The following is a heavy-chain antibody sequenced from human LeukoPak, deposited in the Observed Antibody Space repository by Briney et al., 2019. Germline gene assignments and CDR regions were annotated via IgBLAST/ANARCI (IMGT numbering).Heavy chain of an antibody. J-gene: IGHJ4*02. CDR3: AREGYGDYHAGPYYFDY. V-gene: IGHV3-21*01. D-gene: IGHD4-17*01. CDR2: ISSSSSYI. Sequence: GGSLRLSCAASGFTFSSYSMNWVRQAPGKGLEWVSSISSSSSYIYYADSVKGRFTISRDNAKNSLYLQMNSLRAEDTAVYYCAREGYGDYHAGPYYFDYWGQGTLVTVSS. CDR1: GFTFSSYS.